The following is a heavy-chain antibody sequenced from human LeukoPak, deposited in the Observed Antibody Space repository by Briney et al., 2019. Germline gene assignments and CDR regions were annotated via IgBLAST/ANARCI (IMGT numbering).Heavy chain of an antibody. CDR1: GFTFGDYA. CDR2: IRSKAFGATT. D-gene: IGHD2-15*01. CDR3: TRDCSGASCYEEMDY. J-gene: IGHJ4*02. Sequence: GGSLRLSCKPSGFTFGDYAMSWVRQAPGKGLEWVVFIRSKAFGATTDYGASVKGRFTVSRDDSKSIAYLQMNSLRTEDTAVYYCTRDCSGASCYEEMDYWGQGTLVTVSS. V-gene: IGHV3-49*04.